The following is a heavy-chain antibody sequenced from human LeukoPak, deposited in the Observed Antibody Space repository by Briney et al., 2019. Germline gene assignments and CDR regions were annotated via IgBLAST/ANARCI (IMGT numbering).Heavy chain of an antibody. CDR3: ARRGRLHWGRGHFDY. Sequence: ASETLSLTCAVYGGSFSGHYWSWIRQPPGKGLEWIGEINHSGSTNYNPSLKSRVTISVDTSKNQFSLKLSSVTAADTAVYYCARRGRLHWGRGHFDYWGQGTLVTVSS. CDR2: INHSGST. D-gene: IGHD4-11*01. V-gene: IGHV4-34*01. J-gene: IGHJ4*02. CDR1: GGSFSGHY.